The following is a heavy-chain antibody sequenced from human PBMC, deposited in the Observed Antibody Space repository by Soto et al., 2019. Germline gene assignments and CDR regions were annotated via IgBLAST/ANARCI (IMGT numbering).Heavy chain of an antibody. J-gene: IGHJ4*02. CDR2: IYSGEST. CDR3: ASLWTPYVSRDDY. CDR1: GFTVSSNY. V-gene: IGHV3-66*01. Sequence: GGSLRLSCAASGFTVSSNYISWASQAPGKGLEWVSVIYSGESTYYADSVKGRFTISRDNSKNTLYLQMNSLRAEDTAVYYCASLWTPYVSRDDYWGQGTLVTVSS. D-gene: IGHD3-10*01.